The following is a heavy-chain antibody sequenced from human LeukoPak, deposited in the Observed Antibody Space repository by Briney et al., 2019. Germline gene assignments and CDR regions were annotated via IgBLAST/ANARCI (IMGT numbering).Heavy chain of an antibody. CDR3: ARATRKTIAGSYVSLWFDS. D-gene: IGHD1-26*01. Sequence: SETLSLTCAVYGGSFSGYYWSWIRQTPGKGLEWIGEINHSGSTNYNPSLKSRVTISVDTSKNQFSLKLSSVTAADTAVYYCARATRKTIAGSYVSLWFDSWGQGTLVTVSS. J-gene: IGHJ5*01. CDR2: INHSGST. V-gene: IGHV4-34*01. CDR1: GGSFSGYY.